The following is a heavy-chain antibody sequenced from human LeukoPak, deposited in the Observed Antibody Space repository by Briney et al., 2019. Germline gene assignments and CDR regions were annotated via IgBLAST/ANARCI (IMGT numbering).Heavy chain of an antibody. CDR2: INPNSGGT. V-gene: IGHV1-2*02. CDR3: ARDLPSGDSYYFDY. D-gene: IGHD3-10*01. Sequence: GASVKVSCKASGYTFTGYYMHWVRQAPGQGLEWIGWINPNSGGTNYAQKFQGRVTMTRDTSISTAYMELSRLRSDDTAVYYCARDLPSGDSYYFDYWGQGTLVTVSS. CDR1: GYTFTGYY. J-gene: IGHJ4*02.